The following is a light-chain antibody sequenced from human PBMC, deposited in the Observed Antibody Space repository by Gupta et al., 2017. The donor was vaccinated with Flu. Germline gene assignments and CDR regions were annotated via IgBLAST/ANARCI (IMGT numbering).Light chain of an antibody. CDR3: QQNYSNPEFT. CDR1: QSISSY. V-gene: IGKV1-39*01. J-gene: IGKJ3*01. CDR2: AVS. Sequence: DIQMTQSPSSLSASVGDRVTITCRASQSISSYLNWCQQKPGRAPKHLIYAVSSLQSGVQSRFSGSGAGRDFTLTISSRQPEEFAAYYCQQNYSNPEFTFGHGTKVDIK.